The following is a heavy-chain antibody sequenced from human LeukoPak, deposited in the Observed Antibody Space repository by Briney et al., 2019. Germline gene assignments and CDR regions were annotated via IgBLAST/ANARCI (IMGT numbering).Heavy chain of an antibody. V-gene: IGHV1-69*13. CDR2: IIPIFGTA. D-gene: IGHD1-7*01. CDR3: ARSRGNWNYDRFDY. CDR1: GGTFSSYA. J-gene: IGHJ4*02. Sequence: ASVKVSCKASGGTFSSYAISWVRQAPGQGLEWMGGIIPIFGTANYAQKFQGRVTITADESTNTAYMELSSLRSEDTAVYYCARSRGNWNYDRFDYWGQGTLVTVSS.